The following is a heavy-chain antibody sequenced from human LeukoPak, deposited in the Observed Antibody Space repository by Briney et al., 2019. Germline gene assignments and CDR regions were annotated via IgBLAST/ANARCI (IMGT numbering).Heavy chain of an antibody. V-gene: IGHV1-8*02. CDR2: MNPNSGNT. CDR3: ARGRSPTYYDILTGYYTRFYYYYYYMDV. D-gene: IGHD3-9*01. Sequence: ASVKVSCKASGGTFSSYAISWVRQATGQGLEWMGWMNPNSGNTGYAQKFQGRVTMTRNTSISTAYMELSSLRSEDTAVYYCARGRSPTYYDILTGYYTRFYYYYYYMDVWGKGTTVTISS. CDR1: GGTFSSYA. J-gene: IGHJ6*03.